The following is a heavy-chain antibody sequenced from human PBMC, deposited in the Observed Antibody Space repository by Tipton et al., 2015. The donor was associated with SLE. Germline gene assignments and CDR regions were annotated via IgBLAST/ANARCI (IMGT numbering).Heavy chain of an antibody. CDR3: ARGGGFDAFDI. J-gene: IGHJ3*02. D-gene: IGHD1-26*01. Sequence: TLSLTCTASGGSISTYYWSWSRQSPGKGLEWIGYIYYSGSTNFNPSLKSRVTISVDTSRNHFSLKLSSVTAADTAVYYCARGGGFDAFDIWGQGTVVSVSS. CDR1: GGSISTYY. CDR2: IYYSGST. V-gene: IGHV4-59*01.